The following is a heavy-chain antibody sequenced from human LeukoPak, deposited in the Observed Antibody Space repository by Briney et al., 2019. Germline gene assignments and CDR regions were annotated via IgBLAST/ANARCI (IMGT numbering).Heavy chain of an antibody. V-gene: IGHV3-53*01. CDR3: ARTGTLGNWFDP. Sequence: GGSLRLSCAASGFTVSSNSMSWVRQAPGKGLEWASVIYSGGNTFDADSVKGRFTISRDNSKNTLYLQMNSLRAEDTAVYYCARTGTLGNWFDPWGQGTLVTVSS. D-gene: IGHD3-10*01. CDR2: IYSGGNT. CDR1: GFTVSSNS. J-gene: IGHJ5*02.